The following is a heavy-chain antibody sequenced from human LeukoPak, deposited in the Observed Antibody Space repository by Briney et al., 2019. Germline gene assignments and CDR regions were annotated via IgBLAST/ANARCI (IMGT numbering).Heavy chain of an antibody. CDR3: ARRAAYCGGDCYWLFDF. CDR1: GDSISGYF. J-gene: IGHJ4*02. Sequence: SETLSLTCTVSGDSISGYFWSWIRQPPGKGLEWIGHISNSGSTNHNPSLKSRVTMSVDTSKNQFSLKLNSVTAADTAMYYCARRAAYCGGDCYWLFDFWGQGTLVTVSS. V-gene: IGHV4-59*08. D-gene: IGHD2-21*02. CDR2: ISNSGST.